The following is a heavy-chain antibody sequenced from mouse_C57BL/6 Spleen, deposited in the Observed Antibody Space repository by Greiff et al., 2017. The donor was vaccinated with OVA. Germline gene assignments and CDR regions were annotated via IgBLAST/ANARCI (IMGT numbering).Heavy chain of an antibody. CDR2: IYPGDGDT. Sequence: QVQLKESGPELVKPGASVKISCKASGYAFSSSWMNWVKQRPGKGLEWIGRIYPGDGDTNYNGKFKGKATLTADKSSSTAYMQLSSLTSEDSAVSFCAGRGSSLYYGSSYEYFDVWGTGTTVTVSS. D-gene: IGHD1-1*01. CDR1: GYAFSSSW. CDR3: AGRGSSLYYGSSYEYFDV. V-gene: IGHV1-82*01. J-gene: IGHJ1*03.